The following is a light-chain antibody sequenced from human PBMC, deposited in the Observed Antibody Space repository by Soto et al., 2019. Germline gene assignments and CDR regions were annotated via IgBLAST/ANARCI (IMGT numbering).Light chain of an antibody. V-gene: IGKV3-11*01. CDR3: QQRSNWPVFT. CDR1: QSVSSY. CDR2: DAS. J-gene: IGKJ3*01. Sequence: EIVLTQSPATLSLSPGERATLSCRASQSVSSYLAWYQQKPGQAPRLLIYDASNRATGIPARFSGSGSGTDFPRTISSLEPEDFAVYYCQQRSNWPVFTFGPGNKVDIK.